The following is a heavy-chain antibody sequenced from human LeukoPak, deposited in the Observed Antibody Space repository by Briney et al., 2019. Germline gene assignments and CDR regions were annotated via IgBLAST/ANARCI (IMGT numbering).Heavy chain of an antibody. Sequence: ASVKVSCKTPGYTFTDYYIHWVRQAPGQGLEWMGWFRPNSGGTHYAPKFQDRVTMTRDTSISTAYMELSRLTSDDTAVYYCANSPGQWLEFDYWGQGTLVTVSS. D-gene: IGHD6-19*01. CDR3: ANSPGQWLEFDY. CDR1: GYTFTDYY. CDR2: FRPNSGGT. J-gene: IGHJ4*02. V-gene: IGHV1-2*02.